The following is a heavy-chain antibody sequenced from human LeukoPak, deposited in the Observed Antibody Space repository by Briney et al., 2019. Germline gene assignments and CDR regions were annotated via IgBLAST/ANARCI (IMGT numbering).Heavy chain of an antibody. CDR1: GGSISSYY. Sequence: SETLSLICTVSGGSISSYYWSWIRQPAGKGLEWIGRIYTSGSTNYNPSLKSRVTMSVDTSKNQFSLKLSSVTAADTAVYYCARDMRYDSRGYHPWPFDYWGQGTLVTVSS. CDR3: ARDMRYDSRGYHPWPFDY. CDR2: IYTSGST. V-gene: IGHV4-4*07. J-gene: IGHJ4*02. D-gene: IGHD3-22*01.